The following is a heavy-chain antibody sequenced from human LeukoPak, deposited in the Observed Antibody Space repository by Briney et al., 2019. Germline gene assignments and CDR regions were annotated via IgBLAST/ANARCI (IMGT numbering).Heavy chain of an antibody. CDR2: IHQDGSEK. CDR1: GFTFSSYW. CDR3: GRESSSSTFDY. Sequence: GGSLRLSCAASGFTFSSYWMSWVRQAPGTGLEWVANIHQDGSEKYYVDSVKGRFTISRDNAKNSLYLQMNSLRAKDTAIYYCGRESSSSTFDYWGQGTLVTVSS. D-gene: IGHD5/OR15-5a*01. J-gene: IGHJ4*02. V-gene: IGHV3-7*01.